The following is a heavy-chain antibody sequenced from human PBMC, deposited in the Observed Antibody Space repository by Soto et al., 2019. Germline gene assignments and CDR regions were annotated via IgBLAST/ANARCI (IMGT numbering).Heavy chain of an antibody. V-gene: IGHV4-59*01. CDR2: IYYSGTH. CDR1: GGSISSYY. J-gene: IGHJ4*02. CDR3: ARVQMATLYFDY. D-gene: IGHD5-12*01. Sequence: ETLSLTCPVSGGSISSYYWSWVRQPPGKGLEWIGYIYYSGTHNYNPSLKSRLTISVDTSKNQFSLKLNSVTAADTAVYYCARVQMATLYFDYWGQGTLVTVYS.